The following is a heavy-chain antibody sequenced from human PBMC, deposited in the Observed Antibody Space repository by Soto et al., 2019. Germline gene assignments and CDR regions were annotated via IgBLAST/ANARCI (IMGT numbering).Heavy chain of an antibody. D-gene: IGHD5-12*01. CDR2: IIPIFGTA. Sequence: SVKVSCKASGGTFSSYAISWVRQAPGQGLEWMGGIIPIFGTANYAQKFQGRVTITADESTSTAYMELSSLRSEETAVYYCARELRDGYNLAYWGQGTLVTVSS. V-gene: IGHV1-69*13. J-gene: IGHJ4*02. CDR3: ARELRDGYNLAY. CDR1: GGTFSSYA.